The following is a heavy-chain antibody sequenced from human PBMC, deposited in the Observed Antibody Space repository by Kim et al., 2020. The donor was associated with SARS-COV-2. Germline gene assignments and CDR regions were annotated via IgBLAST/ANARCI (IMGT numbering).Heavy chain of an antibody. V-gene: IGHV4-34*01. D-gene: IGHD3-22*01. CDR1: GGSFSGYY. J-gene: IGHJ4*02. Sequence: SETLSLTCAVYGGSFSGYYWSWIRQPPGKGLEWIGEINHSGSTNYNPSLKSRVTISVDTSKNQFSLKLSSVTAADTAVYYCARGGRWLSGGCYYPEGFDYWGQGTLVTVSS. CDR3: ARGGRWLSGGCYYPEGFDY. CDR2: INHSGST.